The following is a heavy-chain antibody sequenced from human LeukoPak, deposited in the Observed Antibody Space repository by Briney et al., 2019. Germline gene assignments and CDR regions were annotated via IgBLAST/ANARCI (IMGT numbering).Heavy chain of an antibody. D-gene: IGHD5-24*01. CDR1: GFTVSSNY. V-gene: IGHV3-53*01. CDR3: ARSYFDGYNYAEGFHFDY. Sequence: GGSLRPSCAASGFTVSSNYMSWVRQAPGKGLEWVSVIYSGGSTYYADSVKGRFTISRDNSKNTLYLQMNSLRAEDTAVYYCARSYFDGYNYAEGFHFDYWGQGTLVTVSS. CDR2: IYSGGST. J-gene: IGHJ4*02.